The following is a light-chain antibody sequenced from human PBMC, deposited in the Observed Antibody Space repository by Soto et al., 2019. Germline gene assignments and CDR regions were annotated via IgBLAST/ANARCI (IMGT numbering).Light chain of an antibody. CDR3: QQYGSSRTV. J-gene: IGKJ1*01. V-gene: IGKV3-20*01. CDR2: GAS. Sequence: EIVLTPSPDTLSLSPGEGASLSCRASQSVHTFLAWYQKKPGQAPRIFIYGASTRATGVPARFSGSGSGTDFNLTISRLETEDFAVYYCQQYGSSRTVFGQGTKVDNK. CDR1: QSVHTF.